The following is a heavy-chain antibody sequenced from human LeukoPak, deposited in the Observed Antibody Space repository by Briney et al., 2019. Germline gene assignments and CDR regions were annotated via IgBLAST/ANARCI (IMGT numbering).Heavy chain of an antibody. CDR3: ATSRGSTIPPYYYYYYGMDV. Sequence: ASVKVSCKVSGYTLTELSMHWVRQAPGQGLEWMGGFDPEDGETIYAQKFQGRVTMTEDTSTDTAYMELSSLRSEDTAVYYCATSRGSTIPPYYYYYYGMDVWGQGTTVTVSS. J-gene: IGHJ6*02. V-gene: IGHV1-24*01. D-gene: IGHD2-2*01. CDR2: FDPEDGET. CDR1: GYTLTELS.